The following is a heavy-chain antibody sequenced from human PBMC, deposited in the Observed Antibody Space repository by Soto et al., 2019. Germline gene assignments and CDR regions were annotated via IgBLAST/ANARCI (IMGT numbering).Heavy chain of an antibody. CDR1: GFTFSSYG. V-gene: IGHV3-30*18. CDR2: ISYDGSNK. CDR3: AKALSYGSGSYYSAFDI. Sequence: SLRLSCAASGFTFSSYGMHWVRQAPGKGLEWVAVISYDGSNKYYADSVKGRFTISRDNSKNTLYLQMNSLRAEDTAVYYCAKALSYGSGSYYSAFDIWGQGTMVTGSS. D-gene: IGHD3-10*01. J-gene: IGHJ3*02.